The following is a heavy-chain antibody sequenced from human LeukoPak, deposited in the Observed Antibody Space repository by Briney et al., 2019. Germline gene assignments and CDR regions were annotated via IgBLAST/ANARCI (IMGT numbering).Heavy chain of an antibody. V-gene: IGHV3-23*01. J-gene: IGHJ4*02. Sequence: GGSLRLSCAASGFTFNSFAMNWVRQAPGKGLEWVSSISGSDGTSHYADFVKGRLTISRDNSKNTLYLQMNSLRAEDTAAYYCAKSLGVGGYTRYKGLDQWGQGTLVVVSS. CDR2: ISGSDGTS. D-gene: IGHD3-16*02. CDR3: AKSLGVGGYTRYKGLDQ. CDR1: GFTFNSFA.